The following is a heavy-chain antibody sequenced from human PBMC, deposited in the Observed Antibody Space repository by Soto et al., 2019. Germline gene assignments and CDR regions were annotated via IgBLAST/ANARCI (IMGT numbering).Heavy chain of an antibody. D-gene: IGHD1-26*01. CDR3: ARDRESPKGNWLDY. CDR2: IYYTGRT. V-gene: IGHV4-59*13. CDR1: GGSISGYY. J-gene: IGHJ5*01. Sequence: SETLSLTCTVSGGSISGYYWSWIRQPPGKGLEWVGYIYYTGRTVYNPSLKSRVTISLDTSKKQFSLKLNSVTAADTAVYYCARDRESPKGNWLDYWGQGTLVTVSS.